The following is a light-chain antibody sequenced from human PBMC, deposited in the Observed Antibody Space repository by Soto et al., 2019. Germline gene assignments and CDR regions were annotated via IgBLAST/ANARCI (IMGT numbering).Light chain of an antibody. CDR3: AAWDDSLSGNV. Sequence: QSALTKAPSASGSPGPRVTISCSGGSSNIGSNFVYGYQQLPGTAPKVVIYSNNQRPSGVPDRSSGSKSGTSASLAISGLRYEDEADYYCAAWDDSLSGNVFGTGTKVTVL. J-gene: IGLJ1*01. CDR1: SSNIGSNF. CDR2: SNN. V-gene: IGLV1-47*02.